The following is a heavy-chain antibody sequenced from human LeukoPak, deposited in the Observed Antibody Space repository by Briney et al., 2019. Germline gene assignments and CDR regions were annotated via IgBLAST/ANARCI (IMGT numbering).Heavy chain of an antibody. J-gene: IGHJ4*02. D-gene: IGHD6-19*01. CDR2: IRNKVNSYIT. Sequence: PGRSLRLSCAASGFTFTDHYMDWVRQAPGKGLEWVGRIRNKVNSYITEYAASVTGRFTISRDDSKNSLYLQMNSLKTEDTAVYYCTRVAPVAGSRYLYYRGQGALVTVSS. CDR1: GFTFTDHY. CDR3: TRVAPVAGSRYLYY. V-gene: IGHV3-72*01.